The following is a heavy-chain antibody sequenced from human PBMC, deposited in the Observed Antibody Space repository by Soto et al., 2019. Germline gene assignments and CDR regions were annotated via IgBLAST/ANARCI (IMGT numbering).Heavy chain of an antibody. CDR3: ARVAHYYGSGSYYRYYYYYGMDV. D-gene: IGHD3-10*01. Sequence: GGSLRLSCAASGFTFSSYAMHWVRQAPGKGLEWVAVISYDGSNKYYADSVKGRFTISRDNSKNTLYLQMNSLRAEDTAVYYCARVAHYYGSGSYYRYYYYYGMDVWGQGTTVTVSS. CDR1: GFTFSSYA. V-gene: IGHV3-30-3*01. J-gene: IGHJ6*02. CDR2: ISYDGSNK.